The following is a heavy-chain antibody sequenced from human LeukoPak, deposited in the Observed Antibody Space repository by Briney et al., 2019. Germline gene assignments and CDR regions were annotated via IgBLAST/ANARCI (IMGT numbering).Heavy chain of an antibody. CDR2: IKQDGSEK. J-gene: IGHJ4*02. D-gene: IGHD3-22*01. V-gene: IGHV3-7*01. CDR1: GFTFSSYW. CDR3: ARDARYYDSSGNCFDY. Sequence: GGSLRLSCAASGFTFSSYWMSWVRQAPGKGLEWVANIKQDGSEKYYVDSVKGRFTISRDNAKNSLYLQMNSLRAEDTAVYYCARDARYYDSSGNCFDYWGQGTLVTVSS.